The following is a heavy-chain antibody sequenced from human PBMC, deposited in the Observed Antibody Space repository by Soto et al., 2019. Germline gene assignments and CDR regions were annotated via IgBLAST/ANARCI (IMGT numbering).Heavy chain of an antibody. CDR2: INHSGST. CDR3: ARDKITGLFDY. V-gene: IGHV4-34*01. CDR1: GGSFSGYY. Sequence: SETLSLTCAVYGGSFSGYYWTWIRQPPGTGLEWIGEINHSGSTNYNPSLKSRVTISVDTSKNQFSLKLTSVTAAHTAVYYCARDKITGLFDYLGQGTLVTVSS. J-gene: IGHJ4*02.